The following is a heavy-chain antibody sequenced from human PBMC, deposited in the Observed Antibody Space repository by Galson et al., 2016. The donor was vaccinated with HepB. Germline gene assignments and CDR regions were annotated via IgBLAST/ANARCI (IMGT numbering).Heavy chain of an antibody. Sequence: ETLSLTCTVSGGSITSGNYYWAWIRQPPGKGLEWIGTIYHSGITYYNPSIKSRVTVSVDTSKNQFSLKMNSVTAADTAVYYCARDTYFYDGSGLDYWGQGTLVTVSS. V-gene: IGHV4-39*01. CDR2: IYHSGIT. CDR1: GGSITSGNYY. D-gene: IGHD3-22*01. CDR3: ARDTYFYDGSGLDY. J-gene: IGHJ4*02.